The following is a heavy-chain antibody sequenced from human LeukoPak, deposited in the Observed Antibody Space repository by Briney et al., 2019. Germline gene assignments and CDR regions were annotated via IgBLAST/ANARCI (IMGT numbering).Heavy chain of an antibody. CDR1: GGSFSGYY. J-gene: IGHJ5*02. Sequence: SETLSLTCAVYGGSFSGYYWSWIRQPPGKGLEWIGEINHSGSTNYNPSLKSRVTISVDTSKNQFSLKLSSATAADTAVYYCARGLEIVYSSSWYRGPRPRWFDPWGQGTLVTVSS. CDR2: INHSGST. D-gene: IGHD6-13*01. V-gene: IGHV4-34*01. CDR3: ARGLEIVYSSSWYRGPRPRWFDP.